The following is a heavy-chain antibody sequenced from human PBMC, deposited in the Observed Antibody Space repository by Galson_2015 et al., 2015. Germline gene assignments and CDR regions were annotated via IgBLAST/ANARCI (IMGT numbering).Heavy chain of an antibody. CDR3: ARDLSPDTRTSYFDAVDI. Sequence: SLRLSCAASGFRFSNYWMTWLRQAPGKGLEWVANIKPDESQKNYLDSVKGRFTVSRDNAKNSLFLQMNSLRAEDTAVYYCARDLSPDTRTSYFDAVDIWGQGTMVT. V-gene: IGHV3-7*01. CDR1: GFRFSNYW. J-gene: IGHJ3*02. CDR2: IKPDESQK. D-gene: IGHD3-22*01.